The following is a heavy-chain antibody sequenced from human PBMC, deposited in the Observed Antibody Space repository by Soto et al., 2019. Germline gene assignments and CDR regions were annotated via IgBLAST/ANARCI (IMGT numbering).Heavy chain of an antibody. D-gene: IGHD3-9*01. J-gene: IGHJ6*02. CDR1: GLNVSSNY. Sequence: GGSLRLSCAASGLNVSSNYMAWVRRAPGKGVEWVSILYTVGSTYYADSVKGRFTISRDNSKDTLYLQMNSLRAEDTAVYYCARNHYYDILTGYYPYGMDLWGQGTSVTVSS. CDR3: ARNHYYDILTGYYPYGMDL. V-gene: IGHV3-53*01. CDR2: LYTVGST.